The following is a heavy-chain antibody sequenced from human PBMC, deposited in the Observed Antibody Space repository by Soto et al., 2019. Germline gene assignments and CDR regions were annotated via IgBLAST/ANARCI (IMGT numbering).Heavy chain of an antibody. V-gene: IGHV4-59*08. Sequence: SETLSLTCTVSGGSISSYYWSWIRQPPGKGLEWIGYIYYSGSTNYNPSLKSRVTISVDTSKNQFSLKLSSVTAADTAVYYCASRRPQDFWSGWTYWGQGTLVTVSS. CDR1: GGSISSYY. D-gene: IGHD3-3*01. CDR2: IYYSGST. J-gene: IGHJ4*02. CDR3: ASRRPQDFWSGWTY.